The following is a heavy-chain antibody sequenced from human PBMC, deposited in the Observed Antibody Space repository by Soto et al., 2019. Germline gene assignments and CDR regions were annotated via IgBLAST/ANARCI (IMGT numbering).Heavy chain of an antibody. J-gene: IGHJ4*02. CDR1: GFTFSSYA. Sequence: GGSLSLSCAASGFTFSSYAMSWVRRAPGRGLEWVSAISGSGGSTYYADSVKGRFTISRDNSKNTLYLQMNSLRAEDTAVYYCASPLLYNWNDGYWGQGTLVTVSS. CDR3: ASPLLYNWNDGY. D-gene: IGHD1-20*01. V-gene: IGHV3-23*01. CDR2: ISGSGGST.